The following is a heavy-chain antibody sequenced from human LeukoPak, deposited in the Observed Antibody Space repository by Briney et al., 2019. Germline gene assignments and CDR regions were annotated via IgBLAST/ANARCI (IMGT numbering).Heavy chain of an antibody. Sequence: ASVKVSCKASGYTFTSYGISWVRQAPGQGLEWMGWISAYNGNTNYAQKLQGRVTMTTDTSTSTAYMELRSLRSDDTAVYYCARDGAGIAAAGSNWFDPWGQGTLVTVSS. CDR2: ISAYNGNT. CDR3: ARDGAGIAAAGSNWFDP. V-gene: IGHV1-18*01. D-gene: IGHD6-13*01. J-gene: IGHJ5*02. CDR1: GYTFTSYG.